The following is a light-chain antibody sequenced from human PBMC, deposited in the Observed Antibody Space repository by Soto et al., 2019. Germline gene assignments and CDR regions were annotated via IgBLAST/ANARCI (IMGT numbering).Light chain of an antibody. J-gene: IGLJ1*01. CDR3: QSYDSRLSGSGV. CDR2: GNT. Sequence: QSLLTQPPSVSGAPGQRVTISCTGSSSNIGAGYDVHWYQQLPGTAPKLLIYGNTNRPSGVPDRFSGSKSGTSASLAITGLQADDEADYYCQSYDSRLSGSGVLGTGTKVTVL. CDR1: SSNIGAGYD. V-gene: IGLV1-40*01.